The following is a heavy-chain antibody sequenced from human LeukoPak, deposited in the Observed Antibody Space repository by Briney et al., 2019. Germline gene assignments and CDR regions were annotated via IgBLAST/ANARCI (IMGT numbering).Heavy chain of an antibody. CDR2: ISGDGRDI. J-gene: IGHJ3*01. Sequence: RGSLRVSPAASAFTLRSYGMSWVRQGLGKGLGWVSAISGDGRDIFYADAVKGRFTISRDNFKNTLYLQMNSLRDEDTALYYCAIHGGGTIRIEAFDVWGQGTMVTISS. V-gene: IGHV3-23*01. CDR1: AFTLRSYG. CDR3: AIHGGGTIRIEAFDV. D-gene: IGHD3-3*01.